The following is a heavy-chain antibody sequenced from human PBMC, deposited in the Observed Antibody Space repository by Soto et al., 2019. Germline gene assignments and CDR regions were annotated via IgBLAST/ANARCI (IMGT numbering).Heavy chain of an antibody. D-gene: IGHD2-15*01. CDR2: IYYSGRT. V-gene: IGHV4-59*01. CDR1: GDSISSYY. Sequence: QVQLQESGPRLVKPSETLSLTCTVSGDSISSYYWTWIRQPPGKGLEYIGYIYYSGRTYYHPSLKSRVTISVDTSKDQFSLKLSSVTAAETAVYYCARGQLGITTTGTWYDFDYWGQGTLVTVSS. J-gene: IGHJ4*02. CDR3: ARGQLGITTTGTWYDFDY.